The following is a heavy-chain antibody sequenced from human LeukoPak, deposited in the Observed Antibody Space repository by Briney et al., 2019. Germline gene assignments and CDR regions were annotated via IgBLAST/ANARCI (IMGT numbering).Heavy chain of an antibody. J-gene: IGHJ4*02. CDR1: GGSFSGYY. CDR2: IYYSGST. Sequence: SETLSLTCAVYGGSFSGYYWSWIRQPPGKGLEWIGSIYYSGSTYYNPSLKSRVTISVDTSKNQFSLKLSSVTAADTAVYYCARHGEPDYYDSSGYYYFDYWGQGTLVTVSS. CDR3: ARHGEPDYYDSSGYYYFDY. V-gene: IGHV4-34*01. D-gene: IGHD3-22*01.